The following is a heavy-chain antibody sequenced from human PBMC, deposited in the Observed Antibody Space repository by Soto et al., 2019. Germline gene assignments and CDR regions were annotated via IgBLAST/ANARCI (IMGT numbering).Heavy chain of an antibody. CDR3: AQVLYNYFDYIWGSYDY. CDR1: GFNFNSYG. D-gene: IGHD3-16*01. V-gene: IGHV3-30*18. CDR2: ISYDGSNQ. Sequence: QVQLVESGGGVVQPGRSLRLSCAASGFNFNSYGMHWVRQAPGKGLEWVAVISYDGSNQDYADSVKGRFTISRDNSKNTLYLQMNSLSAEDTAVFYCAQVLYNYFDYIWGSYDYWGQGTLVTVS. J-gene: IGHJ4*02.